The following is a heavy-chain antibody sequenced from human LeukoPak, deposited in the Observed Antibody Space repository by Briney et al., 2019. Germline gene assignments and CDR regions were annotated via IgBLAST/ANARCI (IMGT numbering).Heavy chain of an antibody. D-gene: IGHD6-19*01. CDR3: ARVVLDYSSGWYIDY. V-gene: IGHV4-30-4*08. J-gene: IGHJ4*02. CDR2: IYYSGST. Sequence: SQTLSLTCTVSGGSISSGDYYWSWLRQPPGTGLEWIGYIYYSGSTYYNPSLKSRVTISVDTSKNQFSLKLSSVTAADTAVYYCARVVLDYSSGWYIDYWGQGTLVTVSS. CDR1: GGSISSGDYY.